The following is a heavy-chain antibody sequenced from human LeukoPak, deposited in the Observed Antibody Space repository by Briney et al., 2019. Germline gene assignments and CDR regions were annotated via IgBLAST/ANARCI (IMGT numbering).Heavy chain of an antibody. CDR3: ARDHYGSDSEMASDY. CDR1: GGTFCSYA. CDR2: IIPIFGTA. J-gene: IGHJ4*02. V-gene: IGHV1-69*13. Sequence: ASVKVSCKASGGTFCSYAISWVRQAAGQGLEWMGGIIPIFGTANYAQKFQGRVTITADESTSTAYMELSSLRSEDTAVYYCARDHYGSDSEMASDYWGQGTLVTVSS. D-gene: IGHD3-10*01.